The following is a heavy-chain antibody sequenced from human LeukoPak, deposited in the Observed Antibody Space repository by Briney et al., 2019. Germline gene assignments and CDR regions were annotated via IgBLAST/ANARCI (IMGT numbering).Heavy chain of an antibody. D-gene: IGHD5-12*01. CDR2: IYYSGST. V-gene: IGHV4-39*07. Sequence: SETLSLTCTVSGGSISSSSYYWGWIRQPPGKGLEWIGSIYYSGSTYYNPSLKSRVTISVDTSKNQFSLKLSSVTAADTAVYYCARNFRWMLDYWGQGTLVTVSS. J-gene: IGHJ4*02. CDR3: ARNFRWMLDY. CDR1: GGSISSSSYY.